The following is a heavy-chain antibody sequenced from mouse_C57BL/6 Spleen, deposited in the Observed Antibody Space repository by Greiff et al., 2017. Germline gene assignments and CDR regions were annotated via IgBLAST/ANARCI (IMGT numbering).Heavy chain of an antibody. CDR1: GYTFTSYW. V-gene: IGHV1-52*01. J-gene: IGHJ2*01. Sequence: QVQLKQPGAELVRPGSSVKLSCKASGYTFTSYWMHWVKQRPIQGLEWIGNIDPSDSETHYNQKFKDKPTLTVDKSSSTAYMQLSSLTSEDSAVYYCARSYDYGGFDYWGQGTTLTVSS. CDR3: ARSYDYGGFDY. D-gene: IGHD1-1*01. CDR2: IDPSDSET.